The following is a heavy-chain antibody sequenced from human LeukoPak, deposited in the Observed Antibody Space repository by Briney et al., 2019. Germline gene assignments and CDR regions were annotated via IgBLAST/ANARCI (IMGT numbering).Heavy chain of an antibody. CDR2: ISYDGSNK. CDR3: ARGDYYDSSGYYPFDY. D-gene: IGHD3-22*01. Sequence: GGSLRLSCAASGFTFSSYAMHWVRQAPGKGLEGVAVISYDGSNKYYADSVKGRFTISRDNSKNTLYLQMNSLRAEDTAVYYCARGDYYDSSGYYPFDYWGQGTLVTVSS. CDR1: GFTFSSYA. J-gene: IGHJ4*02. V-gene: IGHV3-30*01.